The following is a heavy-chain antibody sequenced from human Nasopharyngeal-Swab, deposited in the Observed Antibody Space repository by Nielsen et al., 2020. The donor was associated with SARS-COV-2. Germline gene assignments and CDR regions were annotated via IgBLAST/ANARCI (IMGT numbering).Heavy chain of an antibody. CDR2: ISHNSGT. CDR3: AKEGATGWFDP. Sequence: SETLSLTCTVSGVSISSQYWSWIRQPPGKGLEWIGYISHNSGTNYNPSLKSRVTMFMDTSKNQFSLKLRSVTAADTAVYYCAKEGATGWFDPWGQGTLVTVPS. CDR1: GVSISSQY. J-gene: IGHJ5*02. V-gene: IGHV4-59*11.